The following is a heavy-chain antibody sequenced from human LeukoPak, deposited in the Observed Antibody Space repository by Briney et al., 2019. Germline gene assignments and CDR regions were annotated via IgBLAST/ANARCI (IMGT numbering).Heavy chain of an antibody. V-gene: IGHV4-34*01. CDR2: INHSGST. CDR1: GGSFSGYY. D-gene: IGHD6-6*01. CDR3: ARGPDYIAARRTSYYYYGMDV. J-gene: IGHJ6*02. Sequence: SETLSLTCAVYGGSFSGYYWSWIRQPPGKGLEWIGEINHSGSTNYNPSLKSRVTISVDTSKNQFSLKLSSVTAADTAVYYCARGPDYIAARRTSYYYYGMDVWGQGTTVTVSS.